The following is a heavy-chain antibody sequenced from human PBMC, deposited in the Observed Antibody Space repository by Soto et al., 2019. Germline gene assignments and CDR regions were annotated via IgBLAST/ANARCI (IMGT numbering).Heavy chain of an antibody. CDR2: ISYDGSNK. CDR3: AKGGPDYAEYFQH. CDR1: GFTFSSYG. Sequence: QVQLVESGGGVVQPGRSLRLSCAASGFTFSSYGMHWVRQAPGKGLEWVAVISYDGSNKYYADSVKGRFTISRDNSKNTLYLQMNSLTAEDTAVYYCAKGGPDYAEYFQHWGQGTLVTVSS. J-gene: IGHJ1*01. D-gene: IGHD4-17*01. V-gene: IGHV3-30*18.